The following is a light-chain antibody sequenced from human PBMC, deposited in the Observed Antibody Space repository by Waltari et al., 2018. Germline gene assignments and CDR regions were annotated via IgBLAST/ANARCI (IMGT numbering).Light chain of an antibody. V-gene: IGKV1-39*01. Sequence: DLQMTQSPSSLSASIGDRVTITCRASQTIDTFLNWYQQTRGKANQLLIYDASTLRSGVPSTFSGSGSGTDFTLTISSLQPDDFSTYYCRQTYNVPPITFGQGTRLDIK. CDR2: DAS. CDR1: QTIDTF. CDR3: RQTYNVPPIT. J-gene: IGKJ5*01.